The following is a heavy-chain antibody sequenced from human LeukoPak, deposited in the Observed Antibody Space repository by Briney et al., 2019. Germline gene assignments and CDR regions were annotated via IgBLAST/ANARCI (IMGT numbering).Heavy chain of an antibody. CDR2: ISGIGGST. D-gene: IGHD2-15*01. J-gene: IGHJ6*04. CDR1: GFTFSIYA. V-gene: IGHV3-23*01. Sequence: GGSLRLPCAPSGFTFSIYAMSWVRRAPGKGREGFSAISGIGGSTYYADSVKGRFTISRDNSKNSLYLQMNSLRAEDTAVYYCAKDQQGTPYGMDVWGKGTTVTVSS. CDR3: AKDQQGTPYGMDV.